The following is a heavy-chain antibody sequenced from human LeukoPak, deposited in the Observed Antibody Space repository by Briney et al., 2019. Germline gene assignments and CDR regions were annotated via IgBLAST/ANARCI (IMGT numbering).Heavy chain of an antibody. CDR3: ARDLGYYDSSGYPSYSDAFDI. V-gene: IGHV4-59*12. J-gene: IGHJ3*02. D-gene: IGHD3-22*01. CDR2: IYYSGST. CDR1: GGSISSYY. Sequence: SETLSLTCTVSGGSISSYYWSWIRQPPGKGLEWIGYIYYSGSTNYNPSLKSRVTISVDTSKNQFSLKLSSVTAADTAVYYCARDLGYYDSSGYPSYSDAFDIWGQGTMVTVSS.